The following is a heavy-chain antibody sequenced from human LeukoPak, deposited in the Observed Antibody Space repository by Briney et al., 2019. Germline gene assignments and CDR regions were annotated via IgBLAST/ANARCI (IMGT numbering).Heavy chain of an antibody. CDR1: GFTFSSYG. CDR2: ITGSSSHI. Sequence: GGSLRLSCAASGFTFSSYGMHWVRQPPGKGLEWVSSITGSSSHIFYTDSEKGRFTISRDNGKNSAYLQMDSLRAEDTAVYFCATSITYFDLWSGRDWMDHWGQGTLVIVSS. V-gene: IGHV3-21*01. J-gene: IGHJ5*02. CDR3: ATSITYFDLWSGRDWMDH. D-gene: IGHD3-3*01.